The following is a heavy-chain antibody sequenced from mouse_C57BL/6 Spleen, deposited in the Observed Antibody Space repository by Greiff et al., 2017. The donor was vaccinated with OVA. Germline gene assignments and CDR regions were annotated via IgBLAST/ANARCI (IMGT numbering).Heavy chain of an antibody. D-gene: IGHD2-12*01. J-gene: IGHJ3*01. CDR2: ISNGGGST. CDR3: ARTYYTNGGFAY. CDR1: GFTFSDYY. Sequence: EVKLMESGGGLVQPGGSLKLSCAASGFTFSDYYMYWVRQTPEKRLEWVAYISNGGGSTYYPDTVKGRFTISRDNAKNTLYLQMSRLKSEDTAMYYCARTYYTNGGFAYWGQGTLVTVSA. V-gene: IGHV5-12*01.